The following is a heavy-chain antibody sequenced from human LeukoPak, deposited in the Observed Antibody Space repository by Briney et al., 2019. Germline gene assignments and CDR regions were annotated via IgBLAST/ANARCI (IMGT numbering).Heavy chain of an antibody. V-gene: IGHV4-38-2*01. Sequence: SETLSLTCAVSGYSISSGYYRGWIRQPPGKGLEWIGSIYHTGTTHYNASLRTRVTISVDTSKNQFSLKLTSVTAADTAVYYCARVLAGSGNYDYWGQGTLVTVSS. CDR3: ARVLAGSGNYDY. J-gene: IGHJ4*02. CDR1: GYSISSGYY. D-gene: IGHD3-10*01. CDR2: IYHTGTT.